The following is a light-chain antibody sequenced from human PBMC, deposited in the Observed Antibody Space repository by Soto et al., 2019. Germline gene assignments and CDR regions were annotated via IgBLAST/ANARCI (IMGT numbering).Light chain of an antibody. V-gene: IGKV3-20*01. CDR1: QSVSSNY. J-gene: IGKJ2*01. CDR3: QQYGRSPYT. CDR2: GAS. Sequence: EIVLTQSPGTLSLSPGERATLSCRASQSVSSNYLAWYQQKPGQAPRLLVSGASGRATGIPDRFSGSGSGTDFILTISRLEPEDFAVYYCQQYGRSPYTFGQGAKLEIK.